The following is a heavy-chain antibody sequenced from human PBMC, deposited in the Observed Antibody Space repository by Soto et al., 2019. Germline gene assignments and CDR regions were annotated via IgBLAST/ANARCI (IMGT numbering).Heavy chain of an antibody. V-gene: IGHV4-61*01. CDR1: GGAVSSGTYY. Sequence: SETLSLTCTVSGGAVSSGTYYWSWIRRPPGKGLEWIGYIYYSGTTNYNPSLKSRVTISVDTSKNQFSLKLNSVTAADTAVYYCARSMYYYDSSGYSKEYYFDYWGPGTLVTVS. CDR2: IYYSGTT. CDR3: ARSMYYYDSSGYSKEYYFDY. J-gene: IGHJ4*02. D-gene: IGHD3-22*01.